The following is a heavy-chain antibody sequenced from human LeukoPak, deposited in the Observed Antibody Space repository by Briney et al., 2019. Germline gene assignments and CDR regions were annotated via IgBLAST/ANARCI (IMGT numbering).Heavy chain of an antibody. CDR1: GFAFVDYA. D-gene: IGHD6-6*01. J-gene: IGHJ4*02. V-gene: IGHV3-43D*03. CDR3: AKDRDSSSSGLDY. Sequence: GSLRLSCAASGFAFVDYAMNWVRQRPGKGLEWVSLISGDGGSSYYADSVKGRFTISRDNSKNSLYLQMNSLRAEDTVLYYCAKDRDSSSSGLDYWGQGTLVTVSS. CDR2: ISGDGGSS.